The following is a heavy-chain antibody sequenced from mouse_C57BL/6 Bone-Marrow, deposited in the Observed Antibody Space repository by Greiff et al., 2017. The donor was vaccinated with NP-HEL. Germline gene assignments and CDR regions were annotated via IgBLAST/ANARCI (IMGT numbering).Heavy chain of an antibody. CDR3: ARHYLVAWFAY. V-gene: IGHV1-59*01. CDR2: IDPSDSYT. CDR1: GYTFTSYW. Sequence: QVHVKQPGAELVRPGTSVKLSCKASGYTFTSYWMHWVKQRPGQGLEWIGVIDPSDSYTNYNQKFKGKATLTVDTSSSTAYMQLSSLTSEDSAVYYCARHYLVAWFAYWGQGTLVTVSA. J-gene: IGHJ3*01. D-gene: IGHD1-1*02.